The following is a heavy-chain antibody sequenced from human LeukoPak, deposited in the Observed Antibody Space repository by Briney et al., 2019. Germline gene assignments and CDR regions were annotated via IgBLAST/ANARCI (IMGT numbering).Heavy chain of an antibody. CDR1: GDSVSSNSVG. V-gene: IGHV6-1*01. Sequence: SQTPSLTCAISGDSVSSNSVGWNWIRQSPSRGLEWLATTSYRSKWYNDYAESVKTRITVNPDTSKNQFSLQLDSVTPEDTAVYYCAGGHNWGLDYWGQGTLVTVSS. CDR2: TSYRSKWYN. J-gene: IGHJ4*02. CDR3: AGGHNWGLDY. D-gene: IGHD1-1*01.